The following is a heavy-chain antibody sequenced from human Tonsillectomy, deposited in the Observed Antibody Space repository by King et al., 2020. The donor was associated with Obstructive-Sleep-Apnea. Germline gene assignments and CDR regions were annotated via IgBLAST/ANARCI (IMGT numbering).Heavy chain of an antibody. D-gene: IGHD3-22*01. CDR1: GFTFSSYT. J-gene: IGHJ5*02. CDR3: AREWFVFDIYPWFAP. CDR2: ISHDGNKE. Sequence: VQLVESGGGVVQPGRSLRLSCAASGFTFSSYTMHWIRQAPGKGLEWVAAISHDGNKENYADSVKGRFTISRDNSNSTLYVRMNSLRVEDTAVYYCAREWFVFDIYPWFAPWGQGALVVVSS. V-gene: IGHV3-30-3*01.